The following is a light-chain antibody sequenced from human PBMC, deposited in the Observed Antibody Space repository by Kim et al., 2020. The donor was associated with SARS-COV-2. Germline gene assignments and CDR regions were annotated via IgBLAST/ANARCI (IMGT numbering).Light chain of an antibody. CDR1: QRIGTR. J-gene: IGKJ4*01. CDR2: ATS. Sequence: SVGDRVTIACRASQRIGTRLNWYQQRAGKAPKLQIYATSSLQSGVPSRFSGTGSGTDFTLTISSLQPEDFATYYCQQSYSTPWLTFGGGTKVDIK. V-gene: IGKV1-39*01. CDR3: QQSYSTPWLT.